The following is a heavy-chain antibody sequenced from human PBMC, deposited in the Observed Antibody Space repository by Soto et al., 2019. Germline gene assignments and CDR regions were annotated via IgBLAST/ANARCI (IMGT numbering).Heavy chain of an antibody. Sequence: GESLKISCKGSGYSFTSYWIGWVRQMPGKGLEWMGSIYPGDSDTRYSPSFQGQVTISADTSISTAYLQWSSLKASDTAMYYCASRYSGSYYGFDYWGQGTLVTVSS. CDR1: GYSFTSYW. J-gene: IGHJ4*02. V-gene: IGHV5-51*01. CDR3: ASRYSGSYYGFDY. CDR2: IYPGDSDT. D-gene: IGHD1-26*01.